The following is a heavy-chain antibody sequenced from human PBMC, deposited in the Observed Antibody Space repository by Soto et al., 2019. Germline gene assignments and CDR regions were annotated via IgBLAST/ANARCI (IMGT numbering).Heavy chain of an antibody. CDR1: GYTFTSYG. Sequence: ASVKVSCKASGYTFTSYGISWVRQAPGQGLEWMGWISAYNGNTHYAQKLQGRVTMTTDTSTSTAYMELRSLRSDDTAVYYCASFPIESREGHTGRFDYWGQGTLVTVSS. CDR3: ASFPIESREGHTGRFDY. D-gene: IGHD2-2*01. V-gene: IGHV1-18*04. J-gene: IGHJ4*02. CDR2: ISAYNGNT.